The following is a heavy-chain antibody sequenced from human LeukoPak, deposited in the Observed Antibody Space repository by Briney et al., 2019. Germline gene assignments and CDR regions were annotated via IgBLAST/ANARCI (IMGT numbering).Heavy chain of an antibody. J-gene: IGHJ5*02. V-gene: IGHV1-2*04. Sequence: ASVKVSCKASGYTFTGYYMHWVRQAPGQGLEWMGWINPNSGGTNYAQKFQGWVTMTRDTSISTAYMELSRLRSDDTAVYYCAKLLSIAVATGWFDPWGQGTLVTVSS. CDR2: INPNSGGT. CDR1: GYTFTGYY. CDR3: AKLLSIAVATGWFDP. D-gene: IGHD6-19*01.